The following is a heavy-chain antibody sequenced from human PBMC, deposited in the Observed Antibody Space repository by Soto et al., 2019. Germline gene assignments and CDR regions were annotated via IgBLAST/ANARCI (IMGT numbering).Heavy chain of an antibody. Sequence: GESQKISYKGSGYSFNIYWIALVRQMPGKGLEWMGIIYPGDSDTRYSPSFQGQVTISADKSISTAYLQWSSLKASDTAMYYCARSGRGAYTHYYYYGMDVWGQGTTVTVSS. CDR2: IYPGDSDT. V-gene: IGHV5-51*01. CDR3: ARSGRGAYTHYYYYGMDV. J-gene: IGHJ6*02. D-gene: IGHD3-10*01. CDR1: GYSFNIYW.